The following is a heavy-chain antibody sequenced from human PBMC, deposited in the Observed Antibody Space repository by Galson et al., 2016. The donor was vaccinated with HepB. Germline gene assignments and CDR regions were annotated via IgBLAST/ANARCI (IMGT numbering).Heavy chain of an antibody. CDR1: GGSISSSNW. V-gene: IGHV4-4*02. CDR3: ARALAVNGAFDI. Sequence: ETLSLTCAVSGGSISSSNWWSWVPQPPGMGLEWIGAIHHSGSANYNPSIKRRVTMSVDKSKNQFSLKLSSVTAADTAVYYCARALAVNGAFDIWGQGTMVTVSS. D-gene: IGHD4-17*01. CDR2: IHHSGSA. J-gene: IGHJ3*02.